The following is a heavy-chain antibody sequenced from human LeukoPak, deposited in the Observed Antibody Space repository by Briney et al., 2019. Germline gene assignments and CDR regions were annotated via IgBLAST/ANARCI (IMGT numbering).Heavy chain of an antibody. J-gene: IGHJ5*01. V-gene: IGHV3-30*18. Sequence: GRSLRLSCAASGFTFNNNGMHWVRRAPGKGLEWVAVVSYDGNKKYYADSVKGRFTISRDNSKNTLYVQMNSLRVEDTAVYYCVKSISSSGNWFDSWGQGTLVTVSS. CDR3: VKSISSSGNWFDS. D-gene: IGHD6-6*01. CDR1: GFTFNNNG. CDR2: VSYDGNKK.